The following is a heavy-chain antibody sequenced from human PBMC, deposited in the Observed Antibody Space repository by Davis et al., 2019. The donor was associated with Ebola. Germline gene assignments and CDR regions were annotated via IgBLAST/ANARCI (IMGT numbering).Heavy chain of an antibody. CDR1: GYTFSTYG. CDR3: ARVGTRDGFDI. D-gene: IGHD1-26*01. Sequence: AASVKVSCKASGYTFSTYGITWVRQAPGQGLEWMGGIIPIFGTANHAQKFQGRVTITADESTSTAYMELSSLRSEDTAVYYCARVGTRDGFDIWGQGTMVTVSS. J-gene: IGHJ3*02. CDR2: IIPIFGTA. V-gene: IGHV1-69*13.